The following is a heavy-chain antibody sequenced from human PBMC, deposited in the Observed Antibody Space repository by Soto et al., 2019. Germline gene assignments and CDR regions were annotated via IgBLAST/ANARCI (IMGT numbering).Heavy chain of an antibody. Sequence: PSETLSLTCAVYGGSFTDYYWSCIRQAPGKGLEWIGEINHSGSSNYNPSLKSRVTISVDTSKKQFSLKLNSVTAADTAVFYCARGRGGRLTGPLGRYHYYGMEVWGQGTTVTVSS. D-gene: IGHD3-9*01. J-gene: IGHJ6*02. V-gene: IGHV4-34*01. CDR3: ARGRGGRLTGPLGRYHYYGMEV. CDR2: INHSGSS. CDR1: GGSFTDYY.